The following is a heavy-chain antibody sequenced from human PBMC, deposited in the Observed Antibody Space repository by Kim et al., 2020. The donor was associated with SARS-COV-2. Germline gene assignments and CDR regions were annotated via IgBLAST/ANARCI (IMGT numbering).Heavy chain of an antibody. CDR1: GGSISSYY. J-gene: IGHJ4*02. V-gene: IGHV4-59*08. CDR3: ARHRYPDYGDYFDY. Sequence: SETLSLTCTVSGGSISSYYWSWIRQPPGKGLEWIGYIYYSGSTNYNPSLKSRVTISVDTSKNQFSLKLSSVTAADTAVYYCARHRYPDYGDYFDYWGQGTLVTVSS. D-gene: IGHD4-17*01. CDR2: IYYSGST.